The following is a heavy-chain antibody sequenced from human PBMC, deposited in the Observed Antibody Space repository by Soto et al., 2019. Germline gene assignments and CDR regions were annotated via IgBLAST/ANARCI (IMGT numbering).Heavy chain of an antibody. CDR3: ASENLAIRQHFDY. Sequence: SETLSLTCTVSGGSVSSSNYYWSWIRQPPGKGLEWIGVIHYSGSTNYNPSLKSRVTMSVDTSKNQFSLKLTSVNAADTAVYYCASENLAIRQHFDYWGRGTLVTVSS. D-gene: IGHD6-6*01. J-gene: IGHJ4*02. V-gene: IGHV4-61*01. CDR1: GGSVSSSNYY. CDR2: IHYSGST.